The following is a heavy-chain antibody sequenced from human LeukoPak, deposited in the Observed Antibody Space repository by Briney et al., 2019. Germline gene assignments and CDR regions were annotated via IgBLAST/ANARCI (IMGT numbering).Heavy chain of an antibody. CDR1: GGTFSSYA. V-gene: IGHV1-69*05. D-gene: IGHD2-15*01. CDR2: IIPIFGTA. J-gene: IGHJ3*02. CDR3: ARDRGIVVVVAAYDAFDI. Sequence: SVKVSCKASGGTFSSYAISWVRRAPGQGLEWMGRIIPIFGTANYAQKFQGRVTITTDESTSTAYMELSSLRSEDTAVYYCARDRGIVVVVAAYDAFDIWGQGTMVTVSS.